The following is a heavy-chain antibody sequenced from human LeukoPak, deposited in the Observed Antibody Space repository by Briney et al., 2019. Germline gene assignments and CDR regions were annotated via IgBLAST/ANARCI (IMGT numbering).Heavy chain of an antibody. D-gene: IGHD6-13*01. CDR2: INPNSGGT. V-gene: IGHV1-2*02. CDR1: GYTFTGYY. CDR3: ARSFPGYSSSWLDY. Sequence: ASVKVSCKASGYTFTGYYMHWVRQAPGQGLEWMGWINPNSGGTNYAQKFQGRVTMTRYTSISTAYMELSRLRSDDTAVYYCARSFPGYSSSWLDYWGQGTLVTVSS. J-gene: IGHJ4*02.